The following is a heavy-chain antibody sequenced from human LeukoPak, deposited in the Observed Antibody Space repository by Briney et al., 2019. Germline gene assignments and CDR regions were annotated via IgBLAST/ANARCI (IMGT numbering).Heavy chain of an antibody. V-gene: IGHV3-30*18. CDR1: GFTFSSYG. CDR2: ISYDGSNK. Sequence: QTGGSLRLSCAASGFTFSSYGMHWVRQAPGKGLEWVAVISYDGSNKYYADSVKGRFTISRDNSKNTLYLQMNSLRTEDMAVYYCAKGDLGQQWLISYYYYGMDVWGQGTTVTVSS. D-gene: IGHD6-19*01. J-gene: IGHJ6*02. CDR3: AKGDLGQQWLISYYYYGMDV.